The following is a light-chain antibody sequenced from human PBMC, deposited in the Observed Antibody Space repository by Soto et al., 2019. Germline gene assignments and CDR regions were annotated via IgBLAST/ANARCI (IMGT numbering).Light chain of an antibody. CDR3: QQRSNWPRT. J-gene: IGKJ1*01. CDR2: AAS. Sequence: DIQMTQSPSSLSASVGDRVTITCRASQSISSYLNWYQQKPGKAPKVLIYAASSLQSGVPSRFSGIGSGTDFTLSISSLQPEDFAVYYCQQRSNWPRTFGQGTKVEIK. V-gene: IGKV1-39*01. CDR1: QSISSY.